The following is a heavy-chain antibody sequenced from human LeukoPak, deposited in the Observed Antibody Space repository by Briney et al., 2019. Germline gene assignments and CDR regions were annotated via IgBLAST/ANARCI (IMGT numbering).Heavy chain of an antibody. CDR1: GGSISSSSYY. CDR2: IYYSGST. CDR3: ARDYDSSGYYQHVFDY. D-gene: IGHD3-22*01. Sequence: SETLSLTCTVSGGSISSSSYYWGWIRQPPGKGLEWIGSIYYSGSTYYNPSLKSRVTISVDTSKNQFSLKLSSVTAADTAVYYCARDYDSSGYYQHVFDYWGQGTLVTVSS. J-gene: IGHJ4*02. V-gene: IGHV4-39*07.